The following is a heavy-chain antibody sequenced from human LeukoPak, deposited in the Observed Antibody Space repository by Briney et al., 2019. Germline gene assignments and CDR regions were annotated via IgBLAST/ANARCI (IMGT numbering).Heavy chain of an antibody. J-gene: IGHJ4*02. CDR2: IRYDGSNK. V-gene: IGHV3-30*02. CDR1: GFTFSSYG. D-gene: IGHD6-13*01. CDR3: ARDPAPGSPRYFDY. Sequence: GGSLRLSCAASGFTFSSYGMHWVRQAPGKGLEWVAFIRYDGSNKYYADSVKGRFTISRDNSKNTLYLQMNSLRAEDTAVYYCARDPAPGSPRYFDYWGQGTLVTVSS.